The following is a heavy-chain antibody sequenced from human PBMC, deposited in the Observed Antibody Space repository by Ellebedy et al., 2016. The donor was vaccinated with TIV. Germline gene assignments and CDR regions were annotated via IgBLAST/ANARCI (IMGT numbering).Heavy chain of an antibody. CDR2: ISATSLST. CDR1: GFTFSKYA. J-gene: IGHJ6*02. D-gene: IGHD2-21*01. Sequence: GGSLRLXCAASGFTFSKYAVTWVRQAPGKGLDGVSSISATSLSTYYADSVKGRFTISRDNSKNTLYLQMNSLIAEDTAVYYCAKPIGQMTQFQHTMDVWGQGTTVTVSS. CDR3: AKPIGQMTQFQHTMDV. V-gene: IGHV3-23*01.